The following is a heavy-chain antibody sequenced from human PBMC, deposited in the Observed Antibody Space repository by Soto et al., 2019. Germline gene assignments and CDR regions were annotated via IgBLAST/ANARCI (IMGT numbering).Heavy chain of an antibody. CDR2: INAGNGNT. CDR3: ARVDPWGIAAAGALGY. J-gene: IGHJ4*02. D-gene: IGHD6-13*01. Sequence: ASGKVSCKASGYTFTSYAMHWVRQAPGQRLEWMGWINAGNGNTKYSQKFQGRVTITRDTSASTAYMELSSLRSEDTAVYYCARVDPWGIAAAGALGYWGQGTLVTVSS. CDR1: GYTFTSYA. V-gene: IGHV1-3*01.